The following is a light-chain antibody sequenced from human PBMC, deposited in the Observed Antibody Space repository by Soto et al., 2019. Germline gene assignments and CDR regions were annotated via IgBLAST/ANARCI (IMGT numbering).Light chain of an antibody. CDR3: QQYNSYPIT. J-gene: IGKJ5*01. CDR1: QGIGDT. Sequence: VMTQSPATLSVSPLAGATLSCRASQGIGDTLAWYQHKPGQTPRLLIYDTSTRATGVPTRFSGSRSGAEFTLTINSLQPDDFATYYCQQYNSYPITFGQGTRLEI. V-gene: IGKV3-15*01. CDR2: DTS.